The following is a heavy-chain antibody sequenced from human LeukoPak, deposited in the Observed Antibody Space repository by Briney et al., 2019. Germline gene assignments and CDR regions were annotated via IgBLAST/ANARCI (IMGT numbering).Heavy chain of an antibody. CDR3: ARSRVEMATHFDY. J-gene: IGHJ4*02. Sequence: SVKVSCKASGCTFSSYANSWVRQPPGQGLEWMGRIIPIFGTANYAQKFQGRVTITTDESTSTAYMELSSLRSEDTAVYYYARSRVEMATHFDYWGQGTLVTVSS. CDR2: IIPIFGTA. V-gene: IGHV1-69*05. CDR1: GCTFSSYA. D-gene: IGHD5-24*01.